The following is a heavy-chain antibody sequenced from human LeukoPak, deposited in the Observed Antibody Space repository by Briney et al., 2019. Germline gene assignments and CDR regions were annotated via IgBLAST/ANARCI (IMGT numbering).Heavy chain of an antibody. J-gene: IGHJ1*01. CDR1: GYTFTNYF. D-gene: IGHD3-22*01. CDR3: AREHYYDSSGYYKYFQH. CDR2: INPITGTT. V-gene: IGHV1-46*01. Sequence: ASVKVSCKASGYTFTNYFMHWVRQAPGQGLEWMGIINPITGTTTYAQKFQGRVTMTRDTSTGTVYMELSSLRSEDTAVYYCAREHYYDSSGYYKYFQHWGQGTLVTVSS.